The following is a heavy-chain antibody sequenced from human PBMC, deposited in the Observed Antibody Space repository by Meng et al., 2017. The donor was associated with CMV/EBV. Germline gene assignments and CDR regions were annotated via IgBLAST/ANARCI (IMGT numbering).Heavy chain of an antibody. CDR2: INHSGST. Sequence: FAVYGGSFSGYYWSWIRQPPGKGLEWIGEINHSGSTNYNPSLKSRVTISVDTSKNQFSLKLSSVTAADTAVYYCARGKGDRVRYFDLWGRGTLVTVSS. CDR3: ARGKGDRVRYFDL. J-gene: IGHJ2*01. D-gene: IGHD3-16*01. V-gene: IGHV4-34*01. CDR1: GGSFSGYY.